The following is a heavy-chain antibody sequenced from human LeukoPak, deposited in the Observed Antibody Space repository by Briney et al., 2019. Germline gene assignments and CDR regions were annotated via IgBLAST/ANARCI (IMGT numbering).Heavy chain of an antibody. V-gene: IGHV4-30-4*01. J-gene: IGHJ4*02. CDR2: IYYSGST. D-gene: IGHD3-22*01. Sequence: SQTLSLTCTVSGGSISSGDYYWSWIRQPPGKGLEWIGYIYYSGSTYYNPSLKSRVTISVDTSKNQFSLKLSSVTAADTAVYYCARDSSGYQGFDYRGQGTLVTVSS. CDR3: ARDSSGYQGFDY. CDR1: GGSISSGDYY.